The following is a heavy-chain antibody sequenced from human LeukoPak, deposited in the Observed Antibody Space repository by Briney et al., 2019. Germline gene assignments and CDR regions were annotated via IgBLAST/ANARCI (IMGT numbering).Heavy chain of an antibody. J-gene: IGHJ6*03. V-gene: IGHV3-48*03. CDR2: ISSSGRTI. D-gene: IGHD5-18*01. Sequence: GGSLRLSCAASGFTFSSYEMNWVRQAPGKGLEWVSYISSSGRTIYYADSVKGRFTISRDNAKNSLYLQMNSLRAEDTAVYYCARALRGYSYGTFYYYYYMDVWGKGTTVTVSS. CDR1: GFTFSSYE. CDR3: ARALRGYSYGTFYYYYYMDV.